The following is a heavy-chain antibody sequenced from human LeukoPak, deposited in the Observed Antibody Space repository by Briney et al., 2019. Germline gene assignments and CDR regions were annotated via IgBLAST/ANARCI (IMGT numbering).Heavy chain of an antibody. CDR1: GFTFRSYA. CDR2: ISDSGDGT. CDR3: VREVSAWPKNWFDP. V-gene: IGHV3-23*01. J-gene: IGHJ5*02. Sequence: GGSLRLSCAGSGFTFRSYAMSWVRQSPVKGLEWVSAISDSGDGTYYADSVEARFTISRDNSKNTVYLEMSSLGAEDTAVYYCVREVSAWPKNWFDPWGQGTLVTVSS. D-gene: IGHD3-3*01.